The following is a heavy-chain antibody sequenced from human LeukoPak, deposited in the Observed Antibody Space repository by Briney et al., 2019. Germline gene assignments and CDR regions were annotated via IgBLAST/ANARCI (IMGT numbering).Heavy chain of an antibody. Sequence: GESLNISCKSSGYSLTTYWIGWVRQMPGKGLEWMGIIYPGDSDARYSPSFQGHVTISVDKSISTAYLQWSSLKASDTAMYYRARQALWFGELSFDYWGQGTLVTVSS. D-gene: IGHD3-10*01. CDR2: IYPGDSDA. J-gene: IGHJ4*02. CDR1: GYSLTTYW. CDR3: ARQALWFGELSFDY. V-gene: IGHV5-51*01.